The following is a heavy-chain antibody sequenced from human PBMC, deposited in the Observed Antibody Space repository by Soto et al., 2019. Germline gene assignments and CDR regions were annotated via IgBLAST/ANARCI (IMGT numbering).Heavy chain of an antibody. V-gene: IGHV1-69*13. CDR3: ARAVRIVATIAYYYGMDV. CDR1: GGTFSSYA. D-gene: IGHD6-13*01. J-gene: IGHJ6*02. CDR2: IIPIFGTA. Sequence: SVKVSCKASGGTFSSYAISWVRQAPGQGLEWMGGIIPIFGTANYAQKFQGRVTITADESTSTAYMELSSLRSEDTAVYYCARAVRIVATIAYYYGMDVWGQGTTVTVSS.